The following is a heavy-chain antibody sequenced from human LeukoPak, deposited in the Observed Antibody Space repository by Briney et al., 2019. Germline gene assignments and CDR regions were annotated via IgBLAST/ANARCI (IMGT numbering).Heavy chain of an antibody. Sequence: GRSLRLSCAASGFTFSSYAMHWVRQAPGKGLEWVAVISYDGSNKYYADSVKGRFTISRDNSKNTLYLQMNSLRAEDTAVYYCARSDNWAFDYWGQGTLVTVSS. V-gene: IGHV3-30-3*01. CDR3: ARSDNWAFDY. D-gene: IGHD1-20*01. J-gene: IGHJ4*02. CDR2: ISYDGSNK. CDR1: GFTFSSYA.